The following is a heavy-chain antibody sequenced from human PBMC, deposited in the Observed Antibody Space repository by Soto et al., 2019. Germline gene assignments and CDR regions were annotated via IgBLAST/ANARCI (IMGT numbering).Heavy chain of an antibody. CDR1: GDSISSSFW. V-gene: IGHV4-4*02. Sequence: PSETLSLTXAVSGDSISSSFWWSWVRQPPGKGLEWIGEIYHTESTVYNPSLKSRVTISVDKSKNQFSLNLDSVTAADTAVYYCARYDFGTFDYWGRGILVTVS. J-gene: IGHJ4*02. CDR3: ARYDFGTFDY. CDR2: IYHTEST. D-gene: IGHD4-17*01.